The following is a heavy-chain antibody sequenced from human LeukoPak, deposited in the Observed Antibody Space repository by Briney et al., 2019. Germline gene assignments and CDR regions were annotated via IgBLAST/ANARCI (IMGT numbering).Heavy chain of an antibody. CDR3: ASITLRLTPIDY. J-gene: IGHJ4*02. D-gene: IGHD2-21*02. V-gene: IGHV4-39*01. Sequence: SETLSLTCTVSGGSISSSSYYWGWIRQPPGTGLEWIGSIYYSGSTYYNPSLKSRVTISVDTSKNQFSLKLSSVTAADTAVYYCASITLRLTPIDYWGQGTLVTVSS. CDR1: GGSISSSSYY. CDR2: IYYSGST.